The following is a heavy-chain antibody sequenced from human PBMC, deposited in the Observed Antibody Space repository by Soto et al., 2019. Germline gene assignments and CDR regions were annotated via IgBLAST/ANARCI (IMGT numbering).Heavy chain of an antibody. CDR1: GFSLNRYA. D-gene: IGHD4-4*01. CDR2: ISYDGSNK. V-gene: IGHV3-30-3*01. Sequence: GGSLRLSCAASGFSLNRYAMHWVRQTPGKGLELVAVISYDGSNKFYGDSWKGRFTISRDNSKNTVYLQMYSLRTEDTAVYYCETDCSSHTCYRQCGMEAWGQGTTVTVSS. J-gene: IGHJ6*02. CDR3: ETDCSSHTCYRQCGMEA.